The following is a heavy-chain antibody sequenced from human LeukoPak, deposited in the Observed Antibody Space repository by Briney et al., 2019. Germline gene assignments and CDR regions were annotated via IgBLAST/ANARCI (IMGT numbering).Heavy chain of an antibody. D-gene: IGHD3-3*01. V-gene: IGHV3-48*01. CDR3: ARDLWIFGVVIPFDY. J-gene: IGHJ4*02. Sequence: GGSLSLSCAASGFPFSSYSMNWVRQAPGKGLEGVSYIRSSSSTIYYADSVKGRFTISRDNAKNSLYLQMNSLRAEDTAVYYCARDLWIFGVVIPFDYWGQGTLVTVSS. CDR2: IRSSSSTI. CDR1: GFPFSSYS.